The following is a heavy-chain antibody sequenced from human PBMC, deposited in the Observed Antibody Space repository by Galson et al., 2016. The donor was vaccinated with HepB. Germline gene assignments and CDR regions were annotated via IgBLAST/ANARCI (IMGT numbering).Heavy chain of an antibody. CDR3: ARGGSRPIDY. D-gene: IGHD1-26*01. CDR2: ISSSSTR. J-gene: IGHJ4*02. V-gene: IGHV3-69-1*01. CDR1: GFTFSDYY. Sequence: SLRLSCAASGFTFSDYYMNWVRQAPGKGLEWVSSISSSSTRYYADSVKGRFTISRDNAKNSLYLQMNSMRAEDTAVYYCARGGSRPIDYWGQGTLVTVSS.